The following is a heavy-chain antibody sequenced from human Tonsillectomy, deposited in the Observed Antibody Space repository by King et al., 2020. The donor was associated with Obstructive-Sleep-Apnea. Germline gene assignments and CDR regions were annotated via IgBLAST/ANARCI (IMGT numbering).Heavy chain of an antibody. V-gene: IGHV1-18*04. D-gene: IGHD2-2*01. Sequence: QLVQSGAEVKKPGASVKVSCKASGYTFTSYGISWVRQAPGQGLEWMGWISAYNGNTNYAQKLQGRVTMTTDTSTSTAYMELRSLRSDDTAVYYCARDAPRYCRSTSCYDHPTLYSFDYWGQGTLVTVSS. CDR1: GYTFTSYG. CDR3: ARDAPRYCRSTSCYDHPTLYSFDY. CDR2: ISAYNGNT. J-gene: IGHJ4*02.